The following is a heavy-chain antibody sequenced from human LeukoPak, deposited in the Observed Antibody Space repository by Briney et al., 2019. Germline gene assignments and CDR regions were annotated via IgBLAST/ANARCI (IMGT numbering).Heavy chain of an antibody. CDR3: ARDRSNLYYDSSGDAFDI. D-gene: IGHD3-22*01. CDR1: GFILRSHA. CDR2: ISDNGGST. Sequence: SGGSLRLSCSASGFILRSHAMHWVRQAPGKGLEYVSRISDNGGSTYYADSVKGRFTISRDNAKNSLYLQMNSLRDDNTAVYYCARDRSNLYYDSSGDAFDIWGQGTMVTVSS. J-gene: IGHJ3*02. V-gene: IGHV3-64*04.